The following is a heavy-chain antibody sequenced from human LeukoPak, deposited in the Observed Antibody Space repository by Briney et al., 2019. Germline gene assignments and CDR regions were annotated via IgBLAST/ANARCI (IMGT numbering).Heavy chain of an antibody. Sequence: PGGSLRLSCAASGFTFSSYWVSWVRQAPGEGREWVANIKQEGSEKYYVDSVKGRFTISRDNAKNSLYLQMNSLGAEDTAVYYCARALGGFGELFIDYWGQGTLVTVSS. CDR1: GFTFSSYW. CDR3: ARALGGFGELFIDY. J-gene: IGHJ4*02. D-gene: IGHD3-10*01. V-gene: IGHV3-7*01. CDR2: IKQEGSEK.